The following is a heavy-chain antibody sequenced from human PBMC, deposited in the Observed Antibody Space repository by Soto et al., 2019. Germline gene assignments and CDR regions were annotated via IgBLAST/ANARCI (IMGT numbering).Heavy chain of an antibody. V-gene: IGHV1-46*03. D-gene: IGHD2-15*01. CDR3: ARVYCSGGSCYSIDY. Sequence: QVQLVQSGAEVKKPGASVKVSCKASGYTFTSYYMHWVRQAPGQGLEWMGIINPSGGSSNYAQKFQGRVPMTRDTSAGTVYMELSILRSEDTAVYYCARVYCSGGSCYSIDYWGQGTLVTVSS. CDR2: INPSGGSS. J-gene: IGHJ4*02. CDR1: GYTFTSYY.